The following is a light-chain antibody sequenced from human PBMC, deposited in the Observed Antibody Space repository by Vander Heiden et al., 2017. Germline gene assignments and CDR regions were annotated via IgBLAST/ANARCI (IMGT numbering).Light chain of an antibody. V-gene: IGKV2-30*01. J-gene: IGKJ1*01. CDR3: RQGTHWPWT. CDR2: TVS. Sequence: DVVLTQSPPSLPVPLGQPASIACRSSQSLVYSDGNTDVNWFQQGPGQTTRRLSYTVSNRDSGVPDRCSGSGSGTDFTLKISRVEAEDVGVYDCRQGTHWPWTFPYGAKVEI. CDR1: QSLVYSDGNTD.